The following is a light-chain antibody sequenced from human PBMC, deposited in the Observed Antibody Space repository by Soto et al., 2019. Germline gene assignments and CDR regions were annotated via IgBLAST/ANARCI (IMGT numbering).Light chain of an antibody. V-gene: IGLV2-14*01. CDR2: EVG. CDR3: SSYTSTILYV. CDR1: NSDVGGHNY. J-gene: IGLJ1*01. Sequence: QSALTQPASVSGSLGQSITISCTGSNSDVGGHNYVSWYQQHPGKAPKLMIYEVGIRPSGVSTRFSGAKSGNTASLTISGLQAEDEADYYCSSYTSTILYVFGTGTKLT.